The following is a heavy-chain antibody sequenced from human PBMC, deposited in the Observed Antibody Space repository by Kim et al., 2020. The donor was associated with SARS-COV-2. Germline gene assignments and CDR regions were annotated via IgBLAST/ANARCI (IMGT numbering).Heavy chain of an antibody. J-gene: IGHJ2*01. V-gene: IGHV4-34*01. Sequence: LKSRVTISVDTSKNQFSLKLSSVTAADTAVYYCARGGVVVAATRVRYFDLWGRGTLVTVSS. D-gene: IGHD2-15*01. CDR3: ARGGVVVAATRVRYFDL.